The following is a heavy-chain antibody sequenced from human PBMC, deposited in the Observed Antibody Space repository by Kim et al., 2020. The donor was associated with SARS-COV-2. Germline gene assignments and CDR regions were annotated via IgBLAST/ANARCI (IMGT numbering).Heavy chain of an antibody. V-gene: IGHV4-34*01. J-gene: IGHJ4*02. Sequence: SETLSLTCAVYGGSFSGYYWSWIRKPPGKGLEWIGEINHSGSTNYNPSLKSRVTISVDTSKNQFSLKLSSVTAADTAVYYCARGFPEYGSGSYIDYWGQG. D-gene: IGHD3-10*01. CDR3: ARGFPEYGSGSYIDY. CDR2: INHSGST. CDR1: GGSFSGYY.